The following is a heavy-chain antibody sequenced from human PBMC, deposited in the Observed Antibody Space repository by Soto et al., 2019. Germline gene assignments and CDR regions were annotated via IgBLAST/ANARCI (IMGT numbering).Heavy chain of an antibody. V-gene: IGHV3-7*03. CDR3: TRVTDFLYCTSTGCPGIDV. CDR1: GFAISGYW. J-gene: IGHJ6*02. D-gene: IGHD2-2*01. Sequence: GGSLRLSCAASGFAISGYWMSWVRQAPEKGLEWVANIKQDGSQKYYVDSVKGRFTISRDNAENSLYLQMNSLRAEDTAIYYCTRVTDFLYCTSTGCPGIDVWGPGTTVTVSS. CDR2: IKQDGSQK.